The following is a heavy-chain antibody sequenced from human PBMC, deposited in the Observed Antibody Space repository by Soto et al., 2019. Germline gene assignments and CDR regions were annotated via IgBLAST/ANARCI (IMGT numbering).Heavy chain of an antibody. V-gene: IGHV4-30-4*01. CDR2: IYYSGST. CDR3: ARGSGAYDFWSGYRYYYGMDV. Sequence: SETLSLTCTVSGGSISSGDYYWSWIRQPPGKGLEWIGYIYYSGSTYYNPSLKSRVTISVDTSKNQFSLKLSSVTAADTAVYYCARGSGAYDFWSGYRYYYGMDVWGQGTTVTVSS. CDR1: GGSISSGDYY. J-gene: IGHJ6*02. D-gene: IGHD3-3*01.